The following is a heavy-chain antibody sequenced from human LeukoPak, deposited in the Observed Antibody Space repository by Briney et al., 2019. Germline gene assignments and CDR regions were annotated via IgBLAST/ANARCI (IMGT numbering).Heavy chain of an antibody. V-gene: IGHV1-69*13. Sequence: ASVKVSCKASGGTFSSYAISWVRQAPGQGLEWMGGIIPIFGTANYAQKFQRRVTITADESTSTAYMELSSLRSEDTAVYYCASPEVSDSYAFDIWGQGTMVTVSS. CDR2: IIPIFGTA. J-gene: IGHJ3*02. CDR1: GGTFSSYA. D-gene: IGHD5/OR15-5a*01. CDR3: ASPEVSDSYAFDI.